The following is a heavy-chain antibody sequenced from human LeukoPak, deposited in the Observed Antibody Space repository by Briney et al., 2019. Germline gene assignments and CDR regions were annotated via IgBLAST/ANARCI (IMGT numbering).Heavy chain of an antibody. Sequence: PGGSQRLSCAASGFSFSSSTMNWVRQAPGKGLEWVSYIDRSGSIIYYADSVKGRFTISRDNAKNSLYLQVNSLRAEDTAVYYCARVDRDTEFFDYWGQGTLVTVSS. CDR2: IDRSGSII. D-gene: IGHD3-16*02. V-gene: IGHV3-48*04. J-gene: IGHJ4*02. CDR3: ARVDRDTEFFDY. CDR1: GFSFSSST.